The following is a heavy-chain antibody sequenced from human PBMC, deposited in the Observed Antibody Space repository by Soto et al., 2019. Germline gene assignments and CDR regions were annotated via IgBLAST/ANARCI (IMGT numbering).Heavy chain of an antibody. J-gene: IGHJ5*02. CDR2: IYYDGST. CDR3: ARDQLSSGLYVWFDP. Sequence: YDGSWIRKKTGKGLEWIGYIYYDGSTSYNPSLRSRVTISVDTSKNQFSLILSSVTSADTAVYYCARDQLSSGLYVWFDPWGQGTLVTSPQ. V-gene: IGHV4-59*01. D-gene: IGHD6-25*01. CDR1: YD.